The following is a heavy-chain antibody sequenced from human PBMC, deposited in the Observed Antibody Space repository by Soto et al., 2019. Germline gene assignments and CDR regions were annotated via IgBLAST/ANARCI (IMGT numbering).Heavy chain of an antibody. V-gene: IGHV1-69*18. CDR2: IIPIFDTT. D-gene: IGHD3-22*01. J-gene: IGHJ5*02. CDR1: GGTFSSYP. Sequence: QEQLVQSGAEVKKPGSSVKVSCKASGGTFSSYPISWVRQAPGQGLEWMGRIIPIFDTTTYAQKFQGRVTITADDSTSTAYMELSSLRSEDTAVYYCARQNYDSSAYLARYQWPPYASWGQGTLVTVSS. CDR3: ARQNYDSSAYLARYQWPPYAS.